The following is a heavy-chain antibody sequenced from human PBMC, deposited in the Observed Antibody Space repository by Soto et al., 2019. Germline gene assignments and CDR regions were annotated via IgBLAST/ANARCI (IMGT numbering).Heavy chain of an antibody. D-gene: IGHD4-17*01. Sequence: SETLSLTCTVSGGSISSYDWSWIRQPPGKGLEWIGYIYYSGSTNYNPSLKSRVTISVDTSKNQFSLKLSSVTAADTAVYYCARDAAYYGGFDYWGQGTLVTVSS. V-gene: IGHV4-59*01. CDR2: IYYSGST. CDR3: ARDAAYYGGFDY. J-gene: IGHJ4*02. CDR1: GGSISSYD.